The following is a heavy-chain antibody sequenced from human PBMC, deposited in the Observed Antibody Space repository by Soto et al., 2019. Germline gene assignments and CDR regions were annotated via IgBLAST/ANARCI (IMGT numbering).Heavy chain of an antibody. V-gene: IGHV3-23*01. CDR2: ISGGGGDK. Sequence: GGSLRLSCTTSGFTFDNFAMSWVRQAPGRGLEWVSAISGGGGDKYYADSVKGRFIIARDNSKNTVYLEVNGLRTEDTAVYYCAKDVHYDSSGGLDYWGQGTLVTVSS. CDR1: GFTFDNFA. D-gene: IGHD3-22*01. J-gene: IGHJ4*02. CDR3: AKDVHYDSSGGLDY.